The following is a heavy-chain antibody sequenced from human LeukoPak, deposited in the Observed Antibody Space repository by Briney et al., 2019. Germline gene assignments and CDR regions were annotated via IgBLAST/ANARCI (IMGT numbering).Heavy chain of an antibody. J-gene: IGHJ5*02. D-gene: IGHD3-10*01. V-gene: IGHV3-21*01. CDR2: ISSSSSYI. CDR1: GFTFSSYS. Sequence: GGSLRLSCAASGFTFSSYSMNWVRQAPGKGLEWVSSISSSSSYIYYADSVKGRFTISSDNAKNSLYLQMNSLRAEDTAVYYCATIMVRGRWFDPWGQGTLVTVSS. CDR3: ATIMVRGRWFDP.